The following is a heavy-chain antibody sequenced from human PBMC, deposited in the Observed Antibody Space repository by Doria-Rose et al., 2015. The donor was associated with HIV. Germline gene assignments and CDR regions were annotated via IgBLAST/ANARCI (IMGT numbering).Heavy chain of an antibody. CDR2: IFSDDER. CDR3: ARIKRSRWYHKYYFDF. Sequence: QITLKESGPVLVKPTETLTLTCTVSGVSLSSPGMGVSWIRQPPGKALEWLANIFSDDERSYKTSLKSRLTISRVTSKSQVFLTMTDMDPVDTATYYCARIKRSRWYHKYYFDFWGQGTLVIVSA. D-gene: IGHD6-13*01. V-gene: IGHV2-26*01. J-gene: IGHJ4*02. CDR1: GVSLSSPGMG.